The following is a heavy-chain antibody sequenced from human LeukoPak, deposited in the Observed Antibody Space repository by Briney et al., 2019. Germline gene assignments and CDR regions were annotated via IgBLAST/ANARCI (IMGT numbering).Heavy chain of an antibody. J-gene: IGHJ4*02. CDR1: GVSVTSYY. D-gene: IGHD6-13*01. CDR3: ARFMKDSSSSSGYYFDY. CDR2: IYTSGST. V-gene: IGHV4-4*07. Sequence: PSETLSLTCTVSGVSVTSYYWSWLRQPAGKGLEWIGRIYTSGSTSYNPSLRSRLTMSVDTSKDQFSLNLSSVTAADTAVYYCARFMKDSSSSSGYYFDYWGQGTLVTVSS.